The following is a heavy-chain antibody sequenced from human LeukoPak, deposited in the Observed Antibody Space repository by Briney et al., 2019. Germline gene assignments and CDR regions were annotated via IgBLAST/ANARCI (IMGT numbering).Heavy chain of an antibody. V-gene: IGHV4-34*01. CDR2: INHSGST. J-gene: IGHJ4*02. Sequence: PSEILSLTCAVYGGSFSGYYWSWIRQPPGKGLEWIGEINHSGSTNYNPSLKSRVTISVDTSKNQFSLKLSSVTAADTAVYYCARGDYYYGSGSYRFDYWGQGTLVTVSS. D-gene: IGHD3-10*01. CDR3: ARGDYYYGSGSYRFDY. CDR1: GGSFSGYY.